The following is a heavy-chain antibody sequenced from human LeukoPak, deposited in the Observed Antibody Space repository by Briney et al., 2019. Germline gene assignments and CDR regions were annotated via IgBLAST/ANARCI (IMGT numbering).Heavy chain of an antibody. D-gene: IGHD6-19*01. Sequence: GGSLRLSCAGYGFSFSSYWMSWVRQAPGKGLEWVANVKQDESEKYYVDSVKGRFTISRDNPKNSLYLQMNSLKTEDTAVYYCTTGGNVLVAGTRAFDIWGQGTMVTVSS. CDR1: GFSFSSYW. J-gene: IGHJ3*02. CDR3: TTGGNVLVAGTRAFDI. CDR2: VKQDESEK. V-gene: IGHV3-7*03.